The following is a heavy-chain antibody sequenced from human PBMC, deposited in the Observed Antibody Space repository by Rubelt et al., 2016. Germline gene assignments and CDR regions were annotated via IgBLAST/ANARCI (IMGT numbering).Heavy chain of an antibody. Sequence: QVQLVQSGAEVKKPGASVKVSCKASGYTFTSYAMHWVRQAPGQRLEWMGWINAGNGNTKYSHKFQGRVTITRDTSASTAYMERSSLRSEDTAVYYCARGYCSGGSCYYFDYWGQGTLVTVSS. CDR3: ARGYCSGGSCYYFDY. CDR2: INAGNGNT. J-gene: IGHJ4*02. V-gene: IGHV1-3*01. D-gene: IGHD2-15*01. CDR1: GYTFTSYA.